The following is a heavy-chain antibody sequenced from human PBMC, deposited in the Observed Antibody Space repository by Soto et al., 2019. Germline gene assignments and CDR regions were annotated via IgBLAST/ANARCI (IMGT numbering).Heavy chain of an antibody. D-gene: IGHD3-10*01. Sequence: GGSLRLSCAASGFTFSSYGMHWVRQAPGKGLEWVAVIWYDGSNKYYADSVKGRFTIARDNSKNTLYLQMNSLRAEDTAVYYCARDRLWFGELFRGGFDYWGQGTLVTVSS. CDR3: ARDRLWFGELFRGGFDY. CDR2: IWYDGSNK. CDR1: GFTFSSYG. V-gene: IGHV3-33*01. J-gene: IGHJ4*02.